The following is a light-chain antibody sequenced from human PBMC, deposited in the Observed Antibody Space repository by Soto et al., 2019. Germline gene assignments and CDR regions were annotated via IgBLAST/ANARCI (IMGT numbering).Light chain of an antibody. V-gene: IGKV3-20*01. CDR1: QRVSSSY. CDR3: QQYGSSPPIT. Sequence: EIVLTQSPGTLSLSPGERATLSCRASQRVSSSYLAWYQQKPGQAPRLLIYGASSRATGIPDRFSGSGSGTDFTLTISRLEPADFAAYYCQQYGSSPPITFGGGTKVEIK. CDR2: GAS. J-gene: IGKJ4*01.